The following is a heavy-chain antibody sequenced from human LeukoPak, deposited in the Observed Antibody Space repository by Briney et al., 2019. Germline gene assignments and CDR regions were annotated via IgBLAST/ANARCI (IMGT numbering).Heavy chain of an antibody. Sequence: PSETLSLTCTVSGGSFSSHYWSWIRQPPGKGLEWIGYISYIGSTNYNPSLKSRVTISVDTSKNQFSPKLSSVTAADTAVYYCARDPTTVTKGLDIWGQGTKVTVSS. CDR1: GGSFSSHY. D-gene: IGHD4-17*01. V-gene: IGHV4-59*11. CDR3: ARDPTTVTKGLDI. J-gene: IGHJ3*02. CDR2: ISYIGST.